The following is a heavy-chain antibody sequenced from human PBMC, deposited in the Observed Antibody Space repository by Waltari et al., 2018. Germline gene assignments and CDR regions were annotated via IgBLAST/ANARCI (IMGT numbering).Heavy chain of an antibody. D-gene: IGHD2-2*02. J-gene: IGHJ6*02. Sequence: PGDGLEWMGGIIPIFGTANYAQKFQGRVTITADESTSTAYMELSSLRSEDTAVYYCARPRTGYCSSTSCYKNRYYYYYGMDVWGQGTTVTVSS. CDR2: IIPIFGTA. CDR3: ARPRTGYCSSTSCYKNRYYYYYGMDV. V-gene: IGHV1-69*01.